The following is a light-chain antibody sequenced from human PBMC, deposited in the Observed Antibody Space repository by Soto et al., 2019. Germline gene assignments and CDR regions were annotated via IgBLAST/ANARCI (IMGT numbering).Light chain of an antibody. V-gene: IGLV2-14*01. J-gene: IGLJ2*01. CDR2: EVT. Sequence: QSALTQPASVSGSPGQSITISCTGSSSDIGGYNYVSWYQHHPGKAPKLMIHEVTNRPSGVSNRFSGSKSGNTASLTISGLQAEDEADYYCNSFTRSNTVVFGGGTMVTVL. CDR3: NSFTRSNTVV. CDR1: SSDIGGYNY.